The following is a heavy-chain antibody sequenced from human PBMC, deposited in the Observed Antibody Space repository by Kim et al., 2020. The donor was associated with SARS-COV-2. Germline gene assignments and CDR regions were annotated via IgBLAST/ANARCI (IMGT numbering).Heavy chain of an antibody. J-gene: IGHJ3*02. Sequence: PSLKHRVSIYVDTSKNQFSLNLSTVTAADTAVYYCTRQYSGYARGAFDIWGQGTMVTVSS. V-gene: IGHV4-39*01. D-gene: IGHD5-12*01. CDR3: TRQYSGYARGAFDI.